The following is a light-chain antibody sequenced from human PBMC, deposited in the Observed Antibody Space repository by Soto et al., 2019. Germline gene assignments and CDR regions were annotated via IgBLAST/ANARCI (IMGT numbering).Light chain of an antibody. CDR1: QSVTNS. CDR2: GAS. CDR3: QQYEK. V-gene: IGKV3-20*01. Sequence: EIVLTQSPATLSLSPGERATLSCRASQSVTNSLAWYQQKPGQAPRLLVYGASSRATGIPDRFSGSGSGTDFTLTISRLEPEDFAVHYCQQYEKFGQGTKVDIK. J-gene: IGKJ1*01.